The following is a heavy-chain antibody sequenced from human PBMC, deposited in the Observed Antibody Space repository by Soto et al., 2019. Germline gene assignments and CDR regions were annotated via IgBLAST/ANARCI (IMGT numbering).Heavy chain of an antibody. CDR2: IYYSGST. CDR3: ARGAPGGGYLYYFDY. CDR1: GHSVSSGIYY. J-gene: IGHJ4*02. V-gene: IGHV4-61*01. D-gene: IGHD2-15*01. Sequence: SETLSLTCTVSGHSVSSGIYYWSGIRHPPGKGLEWIGYIYYSGSTNYNPSLKSRVTISVDTSKNQFSLKLRSVTAADTAVYYCARGAPGGGYLYYFDYWGQGTLVTVSS.